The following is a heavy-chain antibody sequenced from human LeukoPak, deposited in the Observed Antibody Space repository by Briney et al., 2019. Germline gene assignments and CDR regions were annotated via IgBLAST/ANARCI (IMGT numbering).Heavy chain of an antibody. CDR2: IYYSGST. J-gene: IGHJ4*02. Sequence: SETLSLTCTVSGGSISGSHYYWDWIRQPPGKGLEWIGSIYYSGSTYYPSLKSRVTISVDTSKNQFSLKLSSVIAADTAVYYCARHTRYSYGILYYWGQGILVTVSS. CDR1: GGSISGSHYY. V-gene: IGHV4-39*01. CDR3: ARHTRYSYGILYY. D-gene: IGHD5-18*01.